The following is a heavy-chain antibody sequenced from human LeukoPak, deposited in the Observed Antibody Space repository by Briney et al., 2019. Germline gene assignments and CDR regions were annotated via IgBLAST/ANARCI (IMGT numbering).Heavy chain of an antibody. CDR1: GFIFSNYY. D-gene: IGHD3-16*01. J-gene: IGHJ4*02. V-gene: IGHV3-7*04. CDR3: ARDDRYAYYPD. Sequence: SGGSLRLSCATSGFIFSNYYMTWVRQAPGKGLEWLASINEDGSGKNYVDSVKGRFTISRDNAKNSLYLQMNSLRADDTAVYYCARDDRYAYYPDWGQGTLVTVSS. CDR2: INEDGSGK.